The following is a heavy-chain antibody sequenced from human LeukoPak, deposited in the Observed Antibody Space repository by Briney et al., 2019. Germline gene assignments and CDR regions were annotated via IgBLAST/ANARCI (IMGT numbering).Heavy chain of an antibody. J-gene: IGHJ4*02. CDR3: AKDSRGGWTGYFDN. V-gene: IGHV3-33*06. D-gene: IGHD6-19*01. CDR2: IWHDGSAE. Sequence: GGSLRLSCAASAFSFSGYGIHWVRHAPGKGLEWVAVIWHDGSAEFYADSVRGRFSISRDDSKNMVYLQMNYLRAENTALYYCAKDSRGGWTGYFDNWGQGTLVTVSS. CDR1: AFSFSGYG.